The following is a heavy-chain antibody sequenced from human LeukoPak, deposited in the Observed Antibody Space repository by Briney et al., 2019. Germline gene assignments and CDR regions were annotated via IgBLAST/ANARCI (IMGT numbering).Heavy chain of an antibody. J-gene: IGHJ4*02. D-gene: IGHD1-26*01. V-gene: IGHV3-11*04. CDR3: ARGQWELLGEENLDY. CDR2: SSSSGNTT. CDR1: GFIFSDHY. Sequence: KPGGSLRLSCAASGFIFSDHYMSWIRQAPGKGLEWLSYSSSSGNTTHYADSVRGRFTISRDNAENSLYLQMNSLRAEDTAVYYCARGQWELLGEENLDYWGQGTLVTVSS.